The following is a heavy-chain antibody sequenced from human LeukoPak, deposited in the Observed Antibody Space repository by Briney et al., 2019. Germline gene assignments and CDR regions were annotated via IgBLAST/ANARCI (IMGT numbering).Heavy chain of an antibody. CDR3: ARAGEFCSGSSCYSGVYFDY. V-gene: IGHV1-69*13. J-gene: IGHJ4*02. CDR2: IIPIFGTR. CDR1: GGTFNTYA. Sequence: WASVKVSCKASGGTFNTYAISWVRQAPGQGLEWMGGIIPIFGTRNYAQKFQGRVTITADESTSTAYMELSGLRSEDTAIYYCARAGEFCSGSSCYSGVYFDYWGQGTLVTVSS. D-gene: IGHD2-15*01.